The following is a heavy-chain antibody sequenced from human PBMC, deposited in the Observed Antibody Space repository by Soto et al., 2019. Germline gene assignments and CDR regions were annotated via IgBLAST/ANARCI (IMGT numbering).Heavy chain of an antibody. CDR2: ISYDGGEK. J-gene: IGHJ4*02. CDR1: GFAFSRNG. CDR3: ASMLATSDY. D-gene: IGHD2-8*01. Sequence: QVQLVESGGGVVQPGRSLRLSCVVSGFAFSRNGMHWVRQAPGKGLEWLAVISYDGGEKYYADSVEGRFFISRDNSKNTLFLQMNSLRVEDTAVYYCASMLATSDYWGKGTLVTVSS. V-gene: IGHV3-30*03.